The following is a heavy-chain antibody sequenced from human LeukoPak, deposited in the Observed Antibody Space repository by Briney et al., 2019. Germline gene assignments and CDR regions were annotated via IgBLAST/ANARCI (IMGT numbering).Heavy chain of an antibody. J-gene: IGHJ6*02. V-gene: IGHV3-23*01. D-gene: IGHD2-21*01. CDR2: VSGNGDMT. CDR1: GLTFSSAV. CDR3: AKVDIVGSRKPGMDV. Sequence: GGSLRLSCAASGLTFSSAVMAWVRQCPGKGLEWVASVSGNGDMTYYTDSVKGRFAISRDNSRNTLFLQLSGLTFDDTARYYCAKVDIVGSRKPGMDVWGQGTTVTVS.